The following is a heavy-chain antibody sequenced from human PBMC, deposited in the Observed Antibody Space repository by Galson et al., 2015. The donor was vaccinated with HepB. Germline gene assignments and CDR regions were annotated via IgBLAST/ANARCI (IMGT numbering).Heavy chain of an antibody. CDR1: GLTFRNAW. CDR3: AAGY. V-gene: IGHV3-15*01. J-gene: IGHJ4*02. CDR2: ITSKSDGATA. Sequence: SLRLSCAASGLTFRNAWMNWVRQAPGKGLEWVGRITSKSDGATADYAASVKGRFIISRDDSKKMLYLQMNSLKVEDTGVYYCAAGYWGQGTLVTVSS.